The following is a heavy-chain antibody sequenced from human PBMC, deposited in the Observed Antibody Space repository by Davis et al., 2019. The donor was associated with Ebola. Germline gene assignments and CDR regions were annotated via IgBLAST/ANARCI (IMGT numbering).Heavy chain of an antibody. V-gene: IGHV4-34*01. D-gene: IGHD2-2*01. Sequence: SETLSLTCAVYGGSFSGYYWSWIRQPPGKGLECIGEINHSGSTNYNPSLKSRVTISVDTSKNQFSLKLSSVTAADTAVYYCAKEDIVVSGYAFDIWGQGTMVTVSS. CDR3: AKEDIVVSGYAFDI. CDR1: GGSFSGYY. J-gene: IGHJ3*02. CDR2: INHSGST.